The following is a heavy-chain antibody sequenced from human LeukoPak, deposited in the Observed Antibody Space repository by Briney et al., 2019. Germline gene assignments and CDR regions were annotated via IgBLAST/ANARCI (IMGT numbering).Heavy chain of an antibody. D-gene: IGHD6-19*01. V-gene: IGHV4-4*07. Sequence: SETLSLTCTVSGGSISSYYWNWVRQPAGKGLEWIGRISTSGSTNYNPSLKSRVTMSVDTSKNQFSLKLSSVTAADTAVFYCARDDSGPEYSNGWFVQYWGQGILVIVSS. CDR1: GGSISSYY. CDR2: ISTSGST. J-gene: IGHJ4*02. CDR3: ARDDSGPEYSNGWFVQY.